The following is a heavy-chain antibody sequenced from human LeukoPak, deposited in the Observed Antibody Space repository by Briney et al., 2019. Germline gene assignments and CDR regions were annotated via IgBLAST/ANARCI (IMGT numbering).Heavy chain of an antibody. CDR2: INPNSGDT. CDR3: ARTLVVINDAFDI. Sequence: GASVKVSCKTSGYTFTGYYIHWVRQAPGQGLEWMGWINPNSGDTNYAQKFQGGVSMTGDTSISTAYMELSRLRSDDTAVYYCARTLVVINDAFDIWGQGTMVTVSS. V-gene: IGHV1-2*02. D-gene: IGHD3-22*01. CDR1: GYTFTGYY. J-gene: IGHJ3*02.